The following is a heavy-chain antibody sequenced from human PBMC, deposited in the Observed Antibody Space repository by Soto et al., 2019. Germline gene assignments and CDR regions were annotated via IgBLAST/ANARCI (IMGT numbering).Heavy chain of an antibody. CDR3: AKAAFGGVLVELYFDY. V-gene: IGHV3-23*01. CDR1: GFTFSSYA. CDR2: ISGSGGST. J-gene: IGHJ4*02. Sequence: GGSLRFSCAASGFTFSSYAMSWVRQAPGKGLEWVSAISGSGGSTYYADSVKGRFTISRDNSKNTLYLQMNSLRAEDTAVYYCAKAAFGGVLVELYFDYWGQGTLVTVSS. D-gene: IGHD3-16*02.